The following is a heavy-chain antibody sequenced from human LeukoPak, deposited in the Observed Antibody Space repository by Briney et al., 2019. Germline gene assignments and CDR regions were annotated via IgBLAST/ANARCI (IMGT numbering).Heavy chain of an antibody. Sequence: GGSLRLSCAASGFTVSSSYGMSWVRQAPGKGLEWVSAISGSGGSTYYADSVKGRFTISRDNAKNSLYLQMNSLRAEDTAVYYCAELGITMIGGVWGKGTTVTISS. CDR3: AELGITMIGGV. J-gene: IGHJ6*04. CDR1: GFTVSSSYG. D-gene: IGHD3-10*02. CDR2: ISGSGGST. V-gene: IGHV3-23*01.